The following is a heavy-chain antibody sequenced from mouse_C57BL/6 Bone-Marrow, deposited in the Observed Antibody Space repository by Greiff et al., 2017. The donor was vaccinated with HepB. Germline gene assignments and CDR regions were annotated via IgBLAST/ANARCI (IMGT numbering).Heavy chain of an antibody. D-gene: IGHD1-1*01. CDR3: AITTVVADYAMDY. CDR2: INPNYGTT. V-gene: IGHV1-39*01. CDR1: GYSFTDYN. Sequence: EVQLQQSEPELVKPGASVKISCKASGYSFTDYNMNWVKQSNGKSLEWIGVINPNYGTTSYNQKFKGKATLTVDQSSSTAYMQLNSLTSEDSAVYYCAITTVVADYAMDYWGQGTSVTVSS. J-gene: IGHJ4*01.